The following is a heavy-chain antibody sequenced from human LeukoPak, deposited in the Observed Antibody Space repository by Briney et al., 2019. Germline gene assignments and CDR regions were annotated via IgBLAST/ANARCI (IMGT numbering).Heavy chain of an antibody. D-gene: IGHD3-10*01. J-gene: IGHJ6*03. CDR1: GGSISSGSYY. Sequence: SQTLSLTCTVSGGSISSGSYYWSWIRQPAGKGLEWIGRIYTSGSTNYNPSLKSRVTISVDTSKNQFSLKLSSVTAADTAVYYCARDHYGSGRYYFYYYMDVWGKGITVTISS. CDR3: ARDHYGSGRYYFYYYMDV. CDR2: IYTSGST. V-gene: IGHV4-61*02.